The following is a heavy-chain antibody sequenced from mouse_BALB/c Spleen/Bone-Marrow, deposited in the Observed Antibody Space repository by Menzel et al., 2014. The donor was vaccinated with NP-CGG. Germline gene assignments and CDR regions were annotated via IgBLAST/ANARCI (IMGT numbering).Heavy chain of an antibody. D-gene: IGHD1-1*01. CDR1: GFTFSSYA. Sequence: EVKLVESGGGLVKPGGSLKLSCAASGFTFSSYAMSWVRQTPEKRLEWVATISSGGSYTYYPDSVKGRFTISRDNAKNTLYLQMSSLRSEDTAMYYCARGSSLYYYAMDYWGQGTSVTVSS. V-gene: IGHV5-9-1*01. CDR2: ISSGGSYT. J-gene: IGHJ4*01. CDR3: ARGSSLYYYAMDY.